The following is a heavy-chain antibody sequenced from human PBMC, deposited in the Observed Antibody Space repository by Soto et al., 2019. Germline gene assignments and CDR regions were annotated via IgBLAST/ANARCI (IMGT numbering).Heavy chain of an antibody. V-gene: IGHV3-23*01. J-gene: IGHJ6*02. CDR2: ISGSGGST. CDR3: AKDRVGYYDFWSGNIYYYYGMDV. D-gene: IGHD3-3*01. CDR1: GFTFSSYA. Sequence: GGSLRLSCGASGFTFSSYAMSWVRQAPGKGLEWVSAISGSGGSTYYADSVKGRFTISRDNSKNTLYLQMNSLRAEDTAVYYCAKDRVGYYDFWSGNIYYYYGMDVCGQGTTVTVSS.